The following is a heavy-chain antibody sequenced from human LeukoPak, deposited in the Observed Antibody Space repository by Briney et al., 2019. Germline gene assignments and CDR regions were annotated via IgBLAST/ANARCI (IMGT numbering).Heavy chain of an antibody. J-gene: IGHJ4*02. D-gene: IGHD3-22*01. V-gene: IGHV1-2*06. CDR3: ARTRRRYYYDSSGYYDLGY. CDR2: INPNSGGT. CDR1: GYTFTGYY. Sequence: GASVKVSCKASGYTFTGYYIHWVRQAPGQGLEWMGRINPNSGGTNYAQKFQGRVTMTRDTSISTAYMELSRLRSDDTAVYYCARTRRRYYYDSSGYYDLGYWGQGTLVTVSS.